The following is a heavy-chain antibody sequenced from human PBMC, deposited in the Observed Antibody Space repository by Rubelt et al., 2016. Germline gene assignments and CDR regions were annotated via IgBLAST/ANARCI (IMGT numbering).Heavy chain of an antibody. CDR3: ARDPRAGTTSFDY. V-gene: IGHV4-39*07. D-gene: IGHD1-7*01. CDR2: IYYSGST. CDR1: GGSISSSSYY. Sequence: QLQLQESGPGLVKPSETLSLTCTVSGGSISSSSYYWGWIRQPPGKGLEWIGSIYYSGSTYYNPSLKSRVTISGDTSKNQFALRRSSVTAADTAVYYCARDPRAGTTSFDYWGQGTLVTVSS. J-gene: IGHJ4*02.